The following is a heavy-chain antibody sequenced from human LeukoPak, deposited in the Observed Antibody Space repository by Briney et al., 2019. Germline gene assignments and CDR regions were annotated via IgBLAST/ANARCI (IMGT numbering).Heavy chain of an antibody. CDR1: GFTFSSYS. V-gene: IGHV4-34*01. CDR3: ARHYGP. Sequence: AGGSLRLSRAASGFTFSSYSMNWVRQPPGKGLEWIGEINHSGSTNYNPSLKSRVTISVDTSKNQFSLKLSSVTAADTAVYYCARHYGPWGQGTLVTVSS. CDR2: INHSGST. J-gene: IGHJ4*02. D-gene: IGHD3-16*01.